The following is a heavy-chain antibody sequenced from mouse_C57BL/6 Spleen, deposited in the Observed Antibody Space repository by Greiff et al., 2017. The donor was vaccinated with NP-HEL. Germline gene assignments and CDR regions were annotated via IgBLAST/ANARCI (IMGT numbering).Heavy chain of an antibody. CDR1: GYTFTDYE. Sequence: QLQQSGAELVRPGASVTLSCKASGYTFTDYEMHWVKQTPVHGLEWIGAIDPETGGTAYNQKFKGKAILTADKSSSTAYMELRSLTSEDSAVYYCTDVGNYAMDYWGQGTSVTVSS. V-gene: IGHV1-15*01. CDR2: IDPETGGT. J-gene: IGHJ4*01. CDR3: TDVGNYAMDY.